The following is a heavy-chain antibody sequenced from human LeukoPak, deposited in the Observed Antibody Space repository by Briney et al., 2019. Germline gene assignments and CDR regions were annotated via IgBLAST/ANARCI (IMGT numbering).Heavy chain of an antibody. V-gene: IGHV3-7*02. CDR3: VKGRYYGDF. CDR2: VNQDVTER. J-gene: IGHJ4*02. CDR1: GFTFSSYW. Sequence: PGGSLRLSCVASGFTFSSYWMTWVRQAPGKGLEWVATVNQDVTERYYLDSMKARLTISRDNAENSVFLQMSSLRPEDTAVYFCVKGRYYGDFWGQGTLVAVSS.